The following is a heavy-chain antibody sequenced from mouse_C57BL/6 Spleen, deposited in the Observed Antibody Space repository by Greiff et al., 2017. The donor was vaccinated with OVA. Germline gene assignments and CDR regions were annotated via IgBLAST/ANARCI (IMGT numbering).Heavy chain of an antibody. J-gene: IGHJ2*01. V-gene: IGHV5-6*02. Sequence: EVKLVESGGDLVKPGGSLKLSCAASGFTFSSYGMSWVRQTPDKRLEWVATISSGGSYTDYPDSVKGRFTISRDNAKNTLYLQMSSLKSEDTAMYYCARDSVYYFDYWGQGTTLTVSS. CDR1: GFTFSSYG. D-gene: IGHD6-1*01. CDR2: ISSGGSYT. CDR3: ARDSVYYFDY.